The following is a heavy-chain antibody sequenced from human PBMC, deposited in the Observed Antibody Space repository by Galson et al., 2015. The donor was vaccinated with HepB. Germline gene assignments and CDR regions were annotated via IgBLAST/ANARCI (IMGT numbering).Heavy chain of an antibody. D-gene: IGHD6-19*01. V-gene: IGHV5-51*03. J-gene: IGHJ4*02. Sequence: QSGAEVKKPGESLKISCMGSRYNFTNYWIAWVRQVPGKGLEWMGIIYPGNSGTRISPSFRGQVTISADKSITTAYLQWSSLKASDTAMYYCARRRLYSSAPDHWGQGTLVTVSS. CDR1: RYNFTNYW. CDR2: IYPGNSGT. CDR3: ARRRLYSSAPDH.